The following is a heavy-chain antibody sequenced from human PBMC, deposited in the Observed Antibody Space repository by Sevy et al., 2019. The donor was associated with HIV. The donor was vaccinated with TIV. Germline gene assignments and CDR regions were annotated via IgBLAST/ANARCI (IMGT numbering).Heavy chain of an antibody. CDR1: GGIFRSYG. Sequence: ASVKVSCKASGGIFRSYGISWVRRAPGQGLEWMGGIIPILGSVNYAQKFQGRVTITADESTQTAYMERSSPRSEDTAVYYCARGGGNGWYYFDYWGQETLVTVSS. CDR2: IIPILGSV. J-gene: IGHJ4*02. CDR3: ARGGGNGWYYFDY. D-gene: IGHD6-19*01. V-gene: IGHV1-69*13.